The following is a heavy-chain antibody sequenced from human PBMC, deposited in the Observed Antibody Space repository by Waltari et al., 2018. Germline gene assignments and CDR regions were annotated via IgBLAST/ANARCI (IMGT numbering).Heavy chain of an antibody. D-gene: IGHD1-26*01. CDR2: IYSGGST. CDR1: GFTVSSNY. CDR3: ARDPLRVGADYYYYYGMDV. V-gene: IGHV3-53*01. J-gene: IGHJ6*02. Sequence: EVQLVESGGGLIQPGGSLRLSCAASGFTVSSNYMSWFRQAPGKGLEWVSVIYSGGSTYYADSVKGRFTISRDNSKNTLYLQMNSLRAEDTAVYYCARDPLRVGADYYYYYGMDVWGQGTTVTVSS.